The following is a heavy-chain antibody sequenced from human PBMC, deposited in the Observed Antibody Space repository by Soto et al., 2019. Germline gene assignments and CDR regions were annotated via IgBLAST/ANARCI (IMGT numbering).Heavy chain of an antibody. J-gene: IGHJ4*02. CDR2: ISYDGSNK. CDR3: ARAPLLWFGELLLYFDY. Sequence: PGGSLRLSCAASGFTFSSYAMHWVRQAPGKGLEWVAVISYDGSNKYYADSVKGRFTISRDNSKNTLYLQMNSLRAEDTAVYYCARAPLLWFGELLLYFDYWGQGTLVTVS. D-gene: IGHD3-10*01. V-gene: IGHV3-30-3*01. CDR1: GFTFSSYA.